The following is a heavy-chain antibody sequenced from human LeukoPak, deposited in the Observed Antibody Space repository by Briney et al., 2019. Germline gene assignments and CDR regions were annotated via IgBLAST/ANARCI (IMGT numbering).Heavy chain of an antibody. V-gene: IGHV4-34*01. CDR3: ARPLWVEQLDAFDI. CDR2: INHSGST. J-gene: IGHJ3*02. CDR1: GGSFSGYY. Sequence: SSETLSLTCAVYGGSFSGYYWSWIRQPPGKGLEWIGEINHSGSTNYNPSLKSRVTISVDTPKNQFSLKVNSVTAADTAVYFCARPLWVEQLDAFDIWGQGTM. D-gene: IGHD1/OR15-1a*01.